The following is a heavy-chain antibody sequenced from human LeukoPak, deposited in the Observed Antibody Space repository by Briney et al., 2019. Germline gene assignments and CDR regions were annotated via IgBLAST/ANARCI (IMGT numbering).Heavy chain of an antibody. D-gene: IGHD5-18*01. Sequence: SETLSLTCTVSGGSISSYYWSWIRQPPGKGLKWIGYIYYSGSTNYNPSHKSRVTISVDTSKNQFSLKLSSVTAADTAVYYCAANLRYSYGGLRIDYWGQGTLVTVSS. CDR3: AANLRYSYGGLRIDY. CDR2: IYYSGST. J-gene: IGHJ4*02. CDR1: GGSISSYY. V-gene: IGHV4-59*01.